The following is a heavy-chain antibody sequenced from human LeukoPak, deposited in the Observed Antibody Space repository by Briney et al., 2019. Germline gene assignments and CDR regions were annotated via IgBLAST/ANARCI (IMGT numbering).Heavy chain of an antibody. CDR1: GYTFTGYY. Sequence: ASVKVSCKASGYTFTGYYMHWVRQAPGQGREWMGWINPNSGGTNYAQKFQGRVTMTRDTSISTAYMELSRLRSDDTAVYYCARGGSTVTTARNWYFDLWGRGTLVTVSS. CDR2: INPNSGGT. CDR3: ARGGSTVTTARNWYFDL. D-gene: IGHD4-17*01. V-gene: IGHV1-2*02. J-gene: IGHJ2*01.